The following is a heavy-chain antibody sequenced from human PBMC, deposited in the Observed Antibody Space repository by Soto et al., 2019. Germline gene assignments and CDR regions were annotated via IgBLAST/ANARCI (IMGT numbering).Heavy chain of an antibody. J-gene: IGHJ4*02. V-gene: IGHV1-3*01. CDR2: IHGNDGTT. CDR3: ARPMNYNDYLDS. D-gene: IGHD3-10*01. Sequence: ASVKVSCKASGYNFIDYTIHWVRQAPGQRPEWMGWIHGNDGTTKYSQTFQGRVTLTRDTSASTDYMELGSLRPEDTAVYYCARPMNYNDYLDSWGQGTLVTVSS. CDR1: GYNFIDYT.